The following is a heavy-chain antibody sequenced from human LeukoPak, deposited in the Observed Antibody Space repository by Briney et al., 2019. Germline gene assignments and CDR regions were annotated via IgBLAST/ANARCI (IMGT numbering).Heavy chain of an antibody. Sequence: PGGSLRLSCAASGFTVSSNYMTWVRQAPGKGLQWVSVIHKNAITYYADTVKGRFTISGDNSKNMVYLQMNSLRAEDTAVYYCARSLRVRGVPDYMDVWGKGTTVTISS. CDR3: ARSLRVRGVPDYMDV. CDR1: GFTVSSNY. J-gene: IGHJ6*03. CDR2: IHKNAIT. D-gene: IGHD3-10*01. V-gene: IGHV3-53*01.